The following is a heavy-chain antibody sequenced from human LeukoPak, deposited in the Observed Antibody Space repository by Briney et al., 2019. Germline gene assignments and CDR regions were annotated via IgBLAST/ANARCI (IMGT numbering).Heavy chain of an antibody. Sequence: ASVKVSCKASGYTFTGQYLYWARKTPGQGLEGIGWINPKTGDTDSAQNVRGRVTMTRDTSISTVYMEVSRLTSDDTAVYYCARGHYGMDVRGQGTTVTVSS. V-gene: IGHV1-2*02. CDR1: GYTFTGQY. CDR2: INPKTGDT. J-gene: IGHJ6*02. CDR3: ARGHYGMDV.